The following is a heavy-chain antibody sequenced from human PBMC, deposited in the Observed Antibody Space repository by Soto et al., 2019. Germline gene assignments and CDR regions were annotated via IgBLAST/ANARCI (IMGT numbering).Heavy chain of an antibody. D-gene: IGHD3-22*01. V-gene: IGHV3-21*01. Sequence: GGSLRLSCAASGFTFSSYSMNWVRQAPGKGLEWVSSISSSSSYIYYADSVKGRFTISRDNAKNSLYLQMNSLRAEDTAVYYCARDSESTNQILIDSSSYRVHAFDIWGQGTMVTVSS. CDR3: ARDSESTNQILIDSSSYRVHAFDI. CDR1: GFTFSSYS. CDR2: ISSSSSYI. J-gene: IGHJ3*02.